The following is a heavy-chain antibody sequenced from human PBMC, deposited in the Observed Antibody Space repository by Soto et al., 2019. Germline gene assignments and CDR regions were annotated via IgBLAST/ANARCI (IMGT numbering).Heavy chain of an antibody. V-gene: IGHV3-23*01. CDR2: ISGSGGST. CDR1: GFTFSSYA. J-gene: IGHJ4*02. CDR3: AKDVYDFWSGYYIFDY. Sequence: GGSLRLSCAASGFTFSSYAMSWVRQAPGKGLEWVSAISGSGGSTYYADSVKGRFTISRDNSKNTLYLQMNSLRAEDTAVYYCAKDVYDFWSGYYIFDYWGQGTLVTVSS. D-gene: IGHD3-3*01.